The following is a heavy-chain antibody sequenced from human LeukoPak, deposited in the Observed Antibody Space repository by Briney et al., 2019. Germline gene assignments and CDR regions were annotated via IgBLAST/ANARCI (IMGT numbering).Heavy chain of an antibody. J-gene: IGHJ5*02. CDR3: ARDTTGTLSPWFDP. D-gene: IGHD1-1*01. CDR2: IYYSGST. Sequence: SETLSLTCTVSGGSISTYYWSWIRQHPGKGLEWIGYIYYSGSTYYNPSLKSRVTISVDTSKNQFSLKLSSVTAADTAVYYCARDTTGTLSPWFDPWGQGTLVTVSS. V-gene: IGHV4-59*06. CDR1: GGSISTYY.